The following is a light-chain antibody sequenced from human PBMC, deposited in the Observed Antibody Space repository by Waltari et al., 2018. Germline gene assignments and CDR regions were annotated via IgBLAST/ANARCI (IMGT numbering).Light chain of an antibody. Sequence: DIQMTQSQSSLSASEGERVTITCQASQDISNYLNWYQQKPGKAPKLLIYDASNLETGVPSRFSGSGSGTDFTFTISSLQPEDIATYYCQQYDNLPFTFGPGTKVDIK. CDR1: QDISNY. V-gene: IGKV1-33*01. CDR3: QQYDNLPFT. CDR2: DAS. J-gene: IGKJ3*01.